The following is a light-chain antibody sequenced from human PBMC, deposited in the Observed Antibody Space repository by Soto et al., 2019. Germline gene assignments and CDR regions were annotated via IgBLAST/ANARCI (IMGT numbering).Light chain of an antibody. CDR1: QSISSSY. J-gene: IGKJ2*01. CDR2: GAS. Sequence: EIVLTQSPGTLSLSPGERATLSCRASQSISSSYLAWYQQKPGQAPRLLIFGASSRATGIPDRFSGSGSGTDFPLTISRLEPEYFAVYFCQQYGRSSYTFGQGTKLEIK. CDR3: QQYGRSSYT. V-gene: IGKV3-20*01.